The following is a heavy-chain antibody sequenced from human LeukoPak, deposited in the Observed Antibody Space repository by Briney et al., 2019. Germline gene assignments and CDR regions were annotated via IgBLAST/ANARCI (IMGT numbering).Heavy chain of an antibody. J-gene: IGHJ4*02. CDR3: ARARVAGTNAGFDY. Sequence: GGPLRLSCAASGFTFSSYAMHWVRQAQGKGLEWVAVIPYDGSNKYYADSVKGRFTISRDNSKNTLYLQMNSLRAEDTAVYYCARARVAGTNAGFDYWGQGTLVTVSS. CDR2: IPYDGSNK. CDR1: GFTFSSYA. D-gene: IGHD6-19*01. V-gene: IGHV3-30*04.